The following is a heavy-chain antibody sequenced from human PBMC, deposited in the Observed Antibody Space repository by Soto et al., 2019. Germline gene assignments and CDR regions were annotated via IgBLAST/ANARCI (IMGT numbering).Heavy chain of an antibody. V-gene: IGHV3-23*01. Sequence: EVQLLESGGGLVQPGGSLRLSCAASGFTFSSYAMSWVRQAPGKGLEWVSAISGRGGSTYDADSVKGRFTISRDNSKNTLYLQMNSLRAEDTAVYYCAKASRIAVAGDFDYWGQGTLVTVSS. J-gene: IGHJ4*02. CDR3: AKASRIAVAGDFDY. D-gene: IGHD6-19*01. CDR1: GFTFSSYA. CDR2: ISGRGGST.